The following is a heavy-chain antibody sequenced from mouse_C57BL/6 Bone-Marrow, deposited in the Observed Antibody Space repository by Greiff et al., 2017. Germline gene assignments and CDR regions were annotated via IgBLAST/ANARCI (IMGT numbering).Heavy chain of an antibody. J-gene: IGHJ2*01. D-gene: IGHD6-2*01. Sequence: VQLQQPGAELVKPGASVKLSCKASGYTFTSYWMHWVKQRPGQGLEWIGMIHSNSGSTNYNEKFKSKATLTVDKSSSTAYMQLSSLTSEDSAVYYCTRGLRASLDYWGQGTTLTVSS. CDR3: TRGLRASLDY. V-gene: IGHV1-64*01. CDR2: IHSNSGST. CDR1: GYTFTSYW.